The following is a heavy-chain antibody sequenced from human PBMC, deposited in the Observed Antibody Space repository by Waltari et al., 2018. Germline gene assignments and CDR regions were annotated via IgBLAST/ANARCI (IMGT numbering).Heavy chain of an antibody. J-gene: IGHJ4*02. D-gene: IGHD6-19*01. Sequence: QVQLVQSGAEVKKPGASVKVSCKASGYTFTSYDINWVRQATGQGLEWMGWMNPNRGNTGYAQNVQGRVTMTRNTSISTAYMELSSLRSEDTAVYYCARLRNYRRQWLPLDYWGQGTLVTVSS. V-gene: IGHV1-8*01. CDR1: GYTFTSYD. CDR3: ARLRNYRRQWLPLDY. CDR2: MNPNRGNT.